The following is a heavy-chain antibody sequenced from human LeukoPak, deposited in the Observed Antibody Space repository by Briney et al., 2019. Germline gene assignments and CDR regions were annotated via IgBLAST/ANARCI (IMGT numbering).Heavy chain of an antibody. Sequence: GGSLRLSCAASEFTFSNYWMHWVRQAPGKGLVWVSRINSDGSSTSYADSVKDRFTISRDNAKNTLYLQMNSLRVEDTAVYYCARGFTIFGVVNDGFDIWGQGTTVTVSS. D-gene: IGHD3-3*01. J-gene: IGHJ3*02. CDR2: INSDGSST. CDR3: ARGFTIFGVVNDGFDI. V-gene: IGHV3-74*01. CDR1: EFTFSNYW.